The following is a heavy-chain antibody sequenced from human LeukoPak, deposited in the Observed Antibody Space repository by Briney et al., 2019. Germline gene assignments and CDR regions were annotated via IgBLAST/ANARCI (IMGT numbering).Heavy chain of an antibody. V-gene: IGHV4-34*01. J-gene: IGHJ4*02. CDR1: GGCFSGYY. CDR3: ARDEPGSSSPFDY. CDR2: INHSGST. D-gene: IGHD6-6*01. Sequence: SETLSLTCAGYGGCFSGYYWSGIRQPPPRGVEWVGEINHSGSTYYNPSLKSRVTISVDTSKNQFSLKLSSVTAADTAVYYCARDEPGSSSPFDYWGQGTLVTVSS.